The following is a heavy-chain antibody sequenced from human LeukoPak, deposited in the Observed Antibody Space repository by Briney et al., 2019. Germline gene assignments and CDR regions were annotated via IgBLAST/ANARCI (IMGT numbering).Heavy chain of an antibody. Sequence: ASVKVSCKASGYTFTSYYMHWVRQAPGQGLEWMGIINPSGGSTSYAQKFQGRVTMTRDMSTSTVYMELSSLRSEDTAVYYCARAPNSSSWDYYFDYWGQGTLVTVSS. CDR2: INPSGGST. CDR1: GYTFTSYY. V-gene: IGHV1-46*01. D-gene: IGHD6-13*01. J-gene: IGHJ4*02. CDR3: ARAPNSSSWDYYFDY.